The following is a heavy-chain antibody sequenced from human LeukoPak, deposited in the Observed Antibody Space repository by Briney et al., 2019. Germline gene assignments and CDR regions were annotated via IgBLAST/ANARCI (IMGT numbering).Heavy chain of an antibody. CDR2: ISGSGGST. CDR3: ARESYYDSGFALDI. CDR1: GFTFSSYA. J-gene: IGHJ3*02. Sequence: GASLRLSCAASGFTFSSYAMSWVRQAPGKGLEWVSAISGSGGSTYYGDSVKGRFTISRDNSKNTLYLQMNSLRAEDTAVYYCARESYYDSGFALDIWGQGTRVTVSS. D-gene: IGHD3-10*01. V-gene: IGHV3-23*01.